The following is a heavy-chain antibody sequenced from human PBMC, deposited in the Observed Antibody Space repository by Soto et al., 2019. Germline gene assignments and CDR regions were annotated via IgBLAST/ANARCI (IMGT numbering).Heavy chain of an antibody. D-gene: IGHD6-13*01. V-gene: IGHV3-30-3*01. CDR2: ISYDGSNK. CDR1: GFTFSSYA. CDR3: ARGMAAAYYYYGMDV. J-gene: IGHJ6*02. Sequence: PVGSLRHSCASSGFTFSSYAMHWVRQAPGKGLEWVAVISYDGSNKYYADSVKGRFTISRDNSKNTLYLQMNSLRAEDTAVYYCARGMAAAYYYYGMDVWGQGTTVTVSS.